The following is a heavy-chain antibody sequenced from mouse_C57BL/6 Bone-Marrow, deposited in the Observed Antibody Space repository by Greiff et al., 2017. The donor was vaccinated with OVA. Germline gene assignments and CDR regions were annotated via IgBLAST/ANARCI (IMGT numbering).Heavy chain of an antibody. J-gene: IGHJ2*01. CDR3: ARGEDGPLDY. V-gene: IGHV1-19*01. CDR2: INPYNGGT. Sequence: EVQLQQSGPVLVKPGASVKMSCKASGYTFTDYYMNWVKQSHGKSLEWIGVINPYNGGTSYNQKFKGKATLTVDKSSSTAYMELNSLTSEDSAVYYCARGEDGPLDYWGQGTTLTVSS. D-gene: IGHD2-3*01. CDR1: GYTFTDYY.